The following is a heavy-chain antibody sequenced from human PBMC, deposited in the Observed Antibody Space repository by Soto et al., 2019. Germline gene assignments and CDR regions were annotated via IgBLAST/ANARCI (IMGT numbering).Heavy chain of an antibody. CDR1: GFTFSSYW. Sequence: VQLVESGGGLVQPGGSLRLSCAASGFTFSSYWMHWVRQTAGKGLVWVSQINSDGSTTRYADSVKGRFTISRDNAKNTVYLQMNSLRADDTAVYYCATLNSFGSDYWGQGTLVTVSS. CDR3: ATLNSFGSDY. CDR2: INSDGSTT. J-gene: IGHJ4*02. V-gene: IGHV3-74*01. D-gene: IGHD5-18*01.